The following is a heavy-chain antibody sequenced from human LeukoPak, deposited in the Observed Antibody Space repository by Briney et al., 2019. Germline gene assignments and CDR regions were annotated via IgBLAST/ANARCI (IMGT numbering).Heavy chain of an antibody. CDR1: GFTVSSNY. CDR3: ARDEYGLSFDY. D-gene: IGHD4-17*01. V-gene: IGHV3-66*01. Sequence: GGSLRLSCAASGFTVSSNYMSWVRQAPGKGLEWVSVIYSGGSTYYADSVKGRFTISRDNSKNTVYPQMNSLRAEDTAVYYCARDEYGLSFDYWGQGTLVTVSS. J-gene: IGHJ4*02. CDR2: IYSGGST.